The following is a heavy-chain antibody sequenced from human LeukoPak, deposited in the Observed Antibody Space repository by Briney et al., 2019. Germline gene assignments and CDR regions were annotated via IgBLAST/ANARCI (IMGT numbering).Heavy chain of an antibody. D-gene: IGHD6-19*01. CDR3: ARDKQWLEYYFDY. Sequence: GGSLRLSCAASGFTFSSYAMSWVRQAPGKGLEWVSAISGSGGSTYYADSVKGRFTISRDNAKNSLYLQMNSLRAEDTAVYYCARDKQWLEYYFDYWGQGTLVTVSS. V-gene: IGHV3-23*01. J-gene: IGHJ4*02. CDR1: GFTFSSYA. CDR2: ISGSGGST.